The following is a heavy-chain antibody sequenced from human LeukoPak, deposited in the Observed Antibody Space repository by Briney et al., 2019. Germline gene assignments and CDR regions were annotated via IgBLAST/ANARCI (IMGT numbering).Heavy chain of an antibody. V-gene: IGHV4-4*07. CDR2: IYTSGST. J-gene: IGHJ6*03. CDR1: GGSISSYY. D-gene: IGHD3-3*01. Sequence: SETLSLTCTVSGGSISSYYWSWIRQPAGKGLEWIGRIYTSGSTNYNPSLKSRVIMSVDTSKNQFSLKLSSVTAADTAVYYCARVRFLVDFGYYYMDVWGKGTTVTVSS. CDR3: ARVRFLVDFGYYYMDV.